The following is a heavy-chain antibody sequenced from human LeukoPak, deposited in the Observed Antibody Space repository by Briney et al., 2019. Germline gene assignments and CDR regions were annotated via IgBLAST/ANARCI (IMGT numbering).Heavy chain of an antibody. Sequence: GGSLRLPCAASGFTFNNYAMGWVRQAQGKGLEWVSSISGSGGPTYYADSVKGRFTISRDNSKSTLYLQMNSLRVEDTAVYYCARDAVAFAIIWYFDLWGRGTPVSVSS. CDR1: GFTFNNYA. CDR2: ISGSGGPT. V-gene: IGHV3-23*01. J-gene: IGHJ2*01. CDR3: ARDAVAFAIIWYFDL. D-gene: IGHD2-21*01.